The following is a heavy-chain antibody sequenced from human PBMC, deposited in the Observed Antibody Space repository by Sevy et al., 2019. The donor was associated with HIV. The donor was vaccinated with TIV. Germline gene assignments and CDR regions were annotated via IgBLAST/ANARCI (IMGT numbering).Heavy chain of an antibody. Sequence: GGSLRLSCAASAFTVNSNYMTWVRQAPGKGLEGVSVIHSDDTTYHADSVKDRFTISRDNFKNTLYLHMSSLRAEDTAVYYCARGKSGYGYALNYWGQGTLVTVSS. J-gene: IGHJ4*02. V-gene: IGHV3-66*01. CDR2: IHSDDTT. CDR3: ARGKSGYGYALNY. D-gene: IGHD5-18*01. CDR1: AFTVNSNY.